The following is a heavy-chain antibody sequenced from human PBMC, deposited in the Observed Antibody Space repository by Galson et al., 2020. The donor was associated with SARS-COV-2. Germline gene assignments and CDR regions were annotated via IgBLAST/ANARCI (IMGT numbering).Heavy chain of an antibody. V-gene: IGHV4-34*01. D-gene: IGHD3-22*01. CDR3: ARGASSVTMIVIIPIGSYWFDP. J-gene: IGHJ5*02. CDR2: INHSGST. CDR1: GGSFSGDY. Sequence: SQASETLSLTCAVYGGSFSGDYWSWIRQPPGKGLGWIGEINHSGSTNYNPSLKSRVTISLHTSKTQFSLKLTSVTAADTAVYYGARGASSVTMIVIIPIGSYWFDPWGQGTLVTVSS.